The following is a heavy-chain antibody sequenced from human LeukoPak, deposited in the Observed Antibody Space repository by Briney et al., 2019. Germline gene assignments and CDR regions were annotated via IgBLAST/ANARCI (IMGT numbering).Heavy chain of an antibody. CDR3: ARVSSGSGTYYFDY. D-gene: IGHD1-26*01. Sequence: PSETLSLTCAVSGYSISSDSYWGWIRQPPGKGLEWIGSIYHSGSTYYSPSLQSRVAISVDTPKNQFSLRLSSVTAADTAVYYCARVSSGSGTYYFDYWGQGTLVTVSS. CDR2: IYHSGST. V-gene: IGHV4-38-2*01. CDR1: GYSISSDSY. J-gene: IGHJ4*02.